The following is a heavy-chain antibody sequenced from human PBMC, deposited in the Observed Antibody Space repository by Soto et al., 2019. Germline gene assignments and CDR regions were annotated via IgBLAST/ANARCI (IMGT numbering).Heavy chain of an antibody. CDR3: ARRLGYCSSTSCYGGYFDY. J-gene: IGHJ4*02. Sequence: GGSLRLSCAASGFTFSSYAMSWVRQAPGKGLEWVSAISGSGGSTYYADSVKGRFTISRDNSKNTLYLQMNSLRAEDTAVYYCARRLGYCSSTSCYGGYFDYWGQGTLVTVSS. CDR2: ISGSGGST. CDR1: GFTFSSYA. V-gene: IGHV3-23*01. D-gene: IGHD2-2*01.